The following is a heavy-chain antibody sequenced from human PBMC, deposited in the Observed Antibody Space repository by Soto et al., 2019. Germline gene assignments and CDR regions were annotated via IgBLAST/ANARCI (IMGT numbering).Heavy chain of an antibody. D-gene: IGHD3-10*01. J-gene: IGHJ5*02. CDR3: ARGGRFGSGSYSTWFDP. V-gene: IGHV1-18*01. CDR2: ISPYNDDT. Sequence: QVQLVQSGAEVKKPGASVKVSCKASGYTFTSYGISWVRQAPGQGLEWMGWISPYNDDTNYAQKVQGRVTLTTDTFTRTAYMELRSLTSDDTAVYYCARGGRFGSGSYSTWFDPWGQGTLVTVSA. CDR1: GYTFTSYG.